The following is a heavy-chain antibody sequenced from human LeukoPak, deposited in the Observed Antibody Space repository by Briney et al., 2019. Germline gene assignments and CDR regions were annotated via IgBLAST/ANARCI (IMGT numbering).Heavy chain of an antibody. Sequence: PGESLRLSCAASGFSFSSYVMTWVRQASGKRLEWVSGIGVRGDDTYYADSVKGRFTISRDNSDNTLYLQMNSLRAEDTAIYYCAKCHIRMSTVCFFDAWGQGTRVTVSS. CDR3: AKCHIRMSTVCFFDA. V-gene: IGHV3-23*01. J-gene: IGHJ4*02. CDR2: IGVRGDDT. CDR1: GFSFSSYV. D-gene: IGHD5/OR15-5a*01.